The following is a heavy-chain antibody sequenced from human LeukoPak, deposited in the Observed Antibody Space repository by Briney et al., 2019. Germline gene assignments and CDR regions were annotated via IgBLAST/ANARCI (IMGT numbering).Heavy chain of an antibody. D-gene: IGHD1-7*01. Sequence: GGSLRLSCAASGFTFSSYWIHWVRQAPGKGLVWVSRVNLNGDSTYGDSVRGRFTLSRDNARNTLYLEMIGLRVEDTAVYYCARDAGRGTPFDFWGQGTLVTVSS. CDR1: GFTFSSYW. CDR2: VNLNGDST. V-gene: IGHV3-74*01. J-gene: IGHJ4*02. CDR3: ARDAGRGTPFDF.